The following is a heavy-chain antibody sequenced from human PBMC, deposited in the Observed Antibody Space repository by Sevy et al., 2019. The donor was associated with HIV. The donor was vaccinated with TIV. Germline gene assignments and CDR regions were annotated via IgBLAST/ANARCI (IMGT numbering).Heavy chain of an antibody. D-gene: IGHD2-2*01. CDR1: GFTFSSYA. V-gene: IGHV3-30-3*01. CDR3: ARDRRFVVVPAALDY. CDR2: ISYDGSNK. J-gene: IGHJ4*02. Sequence: GGSLRLSCAASGFTFSSYAMHWVRQAPGKGLEWVVVISYDGSNKYYADSVKGRFTISRDNSKNTLYLQMNSLRAEDTAVYYCARDRRFVVVPAALDYWGQGTLVTVSS.